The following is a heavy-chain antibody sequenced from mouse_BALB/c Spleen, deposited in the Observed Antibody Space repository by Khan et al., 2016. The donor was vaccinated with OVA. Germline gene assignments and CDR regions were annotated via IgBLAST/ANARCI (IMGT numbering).Heavy chain of an antibody. Sequence: QVQLKESGPGLAAPSQSLSITCTISGFSLTNYGVHWVRQPPGKGLEWLVVIWSDRSTTYNSALKSRLTITKDNSQSQVFLKMNSLQTDDTAIYFCARQPYYHYNIMDYWGQGTSVTVSS. CDR3: ARQPYYHYNIMDY. V-gene: IGHV2-6-1*01. D-gene: IGHD2-10*01. CDR1: GFSLTNYG. J-gene: IGHJ4*01. CDR2: IWSDRST.